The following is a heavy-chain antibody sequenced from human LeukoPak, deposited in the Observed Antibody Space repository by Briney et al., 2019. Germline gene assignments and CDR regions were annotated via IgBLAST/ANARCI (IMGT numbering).Heavy chain of an antibody. CDR1: GYTFTSYY. J-gene: IGHJ6*02. V-gene: IGHV1-8*02. CDR3: ARGSILRFLEWLFPERYYYYYGMDV. Sequence: ASVKVSCKASGYTFTSYYMHWVRQATGQGLEWMGWMNPNSGNTGYAQKFQGRVTMTRNTSISTAYMELSSLRSEDTAVYYCARGSILRFLEWLFPERYYYYYGMDVWGQGTTVTVSS. CDR2: MNPNSGNT. D-gene: IGHD3-3*01.